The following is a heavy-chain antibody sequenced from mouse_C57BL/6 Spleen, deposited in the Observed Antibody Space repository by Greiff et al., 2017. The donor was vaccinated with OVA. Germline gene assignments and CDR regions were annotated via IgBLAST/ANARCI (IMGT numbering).Heavy chain of an antibody. D-gene: IGHD2-4*01. V-gene: IGHV1-67*01. CDR1: GYTFPDSA. Sequence: VQLQQSGPELVRPGASGKISCKGSGYTFPDSAMPWLKQSHAKSLEVIGGISTYYGDASYNQKFKDKATMTVDKSSSTAYMELARLTSEDSAVYYCARRDYDPFDYWGQGTTLTVSS. CDR3: ARRDYDPFDY. J-gene: IGHJ2*01. CDR2: ISTYYGDA.